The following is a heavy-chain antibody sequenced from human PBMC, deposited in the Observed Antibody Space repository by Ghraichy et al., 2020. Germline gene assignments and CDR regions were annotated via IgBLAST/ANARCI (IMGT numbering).Heavy chain of an antibody. V-gene: IGHV4-39*01. J-gene: IGHJ4*02. CDR2: IYFCGSA. D-gene: IGHD2-2*01. CDR3: ARGLLGYCSSVSCYGFDY. Sequence: SETLSLTCTVSGGSISNSSYYWGWIRQPPGKGLEWIGSIYFCGSAYYNPSLTSRVTISVDTPRNQFSLNLRSVTAADTAIYYCARGLLGYCSSVSCYGFDYWGQGTLVTVSS. CDR1: GGSISNSSYY.